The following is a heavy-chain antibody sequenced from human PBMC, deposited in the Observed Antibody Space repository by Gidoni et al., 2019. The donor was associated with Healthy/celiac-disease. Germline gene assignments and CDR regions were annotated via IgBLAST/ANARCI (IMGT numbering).Heavy chain of an antibody. CDR3: AFRYCSSTSCYANWFDP. Sequence: QVQLQQWGAGLLKPSETLSLTCAVYGGSFSGYYWSWIRQPPGKGLEWIGEINHSGSTNYNPSLKSRVTISVDTSKNQFSLKLSSVTAADTAVYYCAFRYCSSTSCYANWFDPWGQGTLVTVSS. CDR1: GGSFSGYY. J-gene: IGHJ5*02. V-gene: IGHV4-34*01. D-gene: IGHD2-2*01. CDR2: INHSGST.